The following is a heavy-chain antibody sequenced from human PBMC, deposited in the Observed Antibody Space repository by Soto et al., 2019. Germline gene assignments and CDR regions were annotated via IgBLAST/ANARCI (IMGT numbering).Heavy chain of an antibody. Sequence: GASVKVSCKASGYTFTSYGINWVRQAPGQGLEWMGRISTYNGNTNYAQKVQGRVTMTTDTSTSTVYMELRSLRSDDTAVYYCAREMGLTVSTFPGYSCPATLVTGS. J-gene: IGHJ4*02. CDR1: GYTFTSYG. D-gene: IGHD3-16*01. V-gene: IGHV1-18*01. CDR2: ISTYNGNT. CDR3: AREMGLTVSTFPGY.